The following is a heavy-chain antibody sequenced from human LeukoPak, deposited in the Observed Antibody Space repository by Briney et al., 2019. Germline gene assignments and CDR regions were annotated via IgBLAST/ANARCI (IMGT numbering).Heavy chain of an antibody. J-gene: IGHJ4*02. Sequence: PGGSLRLSCAASGFTFSSYWMHWVRQAPGKGLVWVSRINSDGSSTSYADSVKGRFTISRDNAKNTLYLQMNSLRAEDTAVYYCALVAGTSYFDYWGQGTLVTVSS. CDR2: INSDGSST. D-gene: IGHD6-19*01. V-gene: IGHV3-74*01. CDR1: GFTFSSYW. CDR3: ALVAGTSYFDY.